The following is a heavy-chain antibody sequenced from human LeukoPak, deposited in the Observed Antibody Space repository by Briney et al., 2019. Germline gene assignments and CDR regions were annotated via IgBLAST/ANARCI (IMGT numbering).Heavy chain of an antibody. CDR3: ARGKPEYSSSWYYFDY. D-gene: IGHD6-13*01. CDR2: INSSSSYT. V-gene: IGHV3-11*06. Sequence: GGSLRLSCAASGFTFSDYYMSWVRQAPGKGLEWVSYINSSSSYTNYADSVKGRFTIYRDNAKNSLYLQMNSLRAEDTAVYYCARGKPEYSSSWYYFDYWGQGTLVTVSS. CDR1: GFTFSDYY. J-gene: IGHJ4*02.